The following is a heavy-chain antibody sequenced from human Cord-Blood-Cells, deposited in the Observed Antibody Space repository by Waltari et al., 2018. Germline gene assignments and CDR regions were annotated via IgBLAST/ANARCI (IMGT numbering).Heavy chain of an antibody. CDR2: INHSGST. J-gene: IGHJ1*01. Sequence: QVQLQQWGAGLLKPSETLSLTSAVYGGSFSSYYWSWIRQPPGKGLEWIGEINHSGSTNYNPSLKSRVTISVDTSKNQFSLKLSSVTAADTAVYYCARGGLEYFQHWGQGTLVTVSS. V-gene: IGHV4-34*01. CDR3: ARGGLEYFQH. CDR1: GGSFSSYY.